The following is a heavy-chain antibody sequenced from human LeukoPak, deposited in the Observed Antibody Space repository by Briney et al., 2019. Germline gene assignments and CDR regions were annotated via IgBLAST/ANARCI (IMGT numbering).Heavy chain of an antibody. D-gene: IGHD3-10*01. V-gene: IGHV4-34*01. CDR3: AREPESGSYNDY. CDR2: INHSGST. Sequence: SETLSLTCAVYGGSFSGYYWSWIRQPPGKGLEWIGEINHSGSTNYNPSLKSRVTISVDTSKNQFSLKLSSVTAADTAVYYCAREPESGSYNDYWGQGTLVTVSS. J-gene: IGHJ4*02. CDR1: GGSFSGYY.